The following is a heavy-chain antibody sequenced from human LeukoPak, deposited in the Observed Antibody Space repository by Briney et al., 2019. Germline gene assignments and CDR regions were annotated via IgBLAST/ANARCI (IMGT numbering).Heavy chain of an antibody. CDR3: ARWTRGSGYTNFDY. CDR2: ISAYNGNT. D-gene: IGHD3-22*01. Sequence: ASVKVSCKASGDTFTSYAISWVRQAPGQGLEWMGWISAYNGNTNYAQKLQGRVTMTTDTSTSTAYMELRSLRSDDTAVYYCARWTRGSGYTNFDYWGQGTLVTVSS. J-gene: IGHJ4*02. V-gene: IGHV1-18*01. CDR1: GDTFTSYA.